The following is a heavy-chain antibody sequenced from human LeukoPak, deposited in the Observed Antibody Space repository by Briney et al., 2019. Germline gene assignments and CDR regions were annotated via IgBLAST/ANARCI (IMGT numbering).Heavy chain of an antibody. V-gene: IGHV4-39*01. J-gene: IGHJ4*02. D-gene: IGHD3-3*01. CDR2: IYYSAST. CDR3: ARCGYYDFWSGYNPATFDY. Sequence: PAETLSLTCTVSGGSISSSSYYWGWLRQPPGKGLEGIGSIYYSASTYYNPSLKSLFTISVDTSKNQFSLKLSSVPAADTAVYYCARCGYYDFWSGYNPATFDYWGQGTLVTVSS. CDR1: GGSISSSSYY.